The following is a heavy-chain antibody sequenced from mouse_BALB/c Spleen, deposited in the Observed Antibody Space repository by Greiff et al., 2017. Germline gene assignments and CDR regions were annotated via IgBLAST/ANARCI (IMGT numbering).Heavy chain of an antibody. CDR2: ISYDGSN. Sequence: EVKLMESGPGLVKPSQSLSLTCSVTGYSITSGYYWNWIRQFPGNKLEWMGYISYDGSNNYNPSLKNRISITRDTSKNQFFLKLNSVTTEDTATYYCARGVPHWYFDVWGAGTTVTVSS. CDR1: GYSITSGYY. J-gene: IGHJ1*01. V-gene: IGHV3-6*02. D-gene: IGHD2-14*01. CDR3: ARGVPHWYFDV.